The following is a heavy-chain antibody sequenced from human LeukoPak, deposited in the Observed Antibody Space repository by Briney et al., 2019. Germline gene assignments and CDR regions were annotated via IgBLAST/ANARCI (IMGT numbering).Heavy chain of an antibody. CDR2: INHSGST. D-gene: IGHD2-2*01. J-gene: IGHJ6*03. Sequence: PSETLSLTCAVYGGSFSGYYWSWIRQPPGKELEWIGEINHSGSTNYNPSLKSRVTISVDTSKNQFSLKLSSVTVADTAVYCCARVHVVVAAAMFYYYYYYMVVWGKGTTVTVSS. CDR3: ARVHVVVAAAMFYYYYYYMVV. CDR1: GGSFSGYY. V-gene: IGHV4-34*01.